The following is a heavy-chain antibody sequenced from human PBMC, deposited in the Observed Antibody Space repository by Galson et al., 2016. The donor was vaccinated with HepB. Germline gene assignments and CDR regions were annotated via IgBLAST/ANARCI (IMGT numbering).Heavy chain of an antibody. J-gene: IGHJ4*02. Sequence: TLSLTCTVSGGSISSDGHYWSWIRQHPGKGLEWIGYIYYSGSTQYNPSLKSRLRISVDTSKNQFSLRLSSVSAADTAVYYCARYSPSTASDYVFDYWGQGTLVTVSA. D-gene: IGHD4-17*01. V-gene: IGHV4-31*03. CDR3: ARYSPSTASDYVFDY. CDR2: IYYSGST. CDR1: GGSISSDGHY.